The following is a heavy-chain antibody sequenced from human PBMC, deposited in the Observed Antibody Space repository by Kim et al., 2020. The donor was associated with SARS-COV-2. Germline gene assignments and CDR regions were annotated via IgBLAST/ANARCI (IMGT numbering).Heavy chain of an antibody. J-gene: IGHJ5*02. CDR3: ARDGITMVRGVIGWFDP. CDR1: GYTFTSYA. Sequence: ASVKVSCKASGYTFTSYAMHWVRQAPGQRLEWMGWINAGNGNTKYSQKFQGRVTITRDTSASTAYMELSSLRSEDTAVYYCARDGITMVRGVIGWFDPWGQGTLVTVSS. CDR2: INAGNGNT. V-gene: IGHV1-3*01. D-gene: IGHD3-10*01.